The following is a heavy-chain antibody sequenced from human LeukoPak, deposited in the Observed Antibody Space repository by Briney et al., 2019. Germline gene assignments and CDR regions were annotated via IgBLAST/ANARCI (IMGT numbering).Heavy chain of an antibody. CDR1: GYIFSNYV. J-gene: IGHJ4*02. CDR2: INNDNGDT. Sequence: ASVKVSCKGSGYIFSNYVLHWVRQAPGQGLEWMGWINNDNGDTKYSQDFQGRVTMTTDTSTSTAYMELRSLRSDDTAVYYCARDLLTIFGVVISYYFDYWGQGTLVTVSS. CDR3: ARDLLTIFGVVISYYFDY. V-gene: IGHV1-3*04. D-gene: IGHD3-3*01.